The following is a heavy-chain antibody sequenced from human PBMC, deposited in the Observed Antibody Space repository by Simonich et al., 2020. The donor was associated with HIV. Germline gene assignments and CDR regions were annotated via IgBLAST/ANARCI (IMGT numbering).Heavy chain of an antibody. CDR2: ITPGGSR. CDR3: ARDYWATGTTFDY. Sequence: QVQLVQSGAEVKKPGASVKVSCKASGYTFTSYYMNWVRQAPGQGLEWMGKITPGGSRTYAQKFQGRVTMTRDTSTSTVYMELSSLRSDDTAVYYCARDYWATGTTFDYWGQGTLVTVSS. CDR1: GYTFTSYY. D-gene: IGHD1-1*01. V-gene: IGHV1-46*01. J-gene: IGHJ4*02.